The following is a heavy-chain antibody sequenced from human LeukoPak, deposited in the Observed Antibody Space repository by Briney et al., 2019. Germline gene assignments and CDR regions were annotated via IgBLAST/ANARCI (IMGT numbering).Heavy chain of an antibody. D-gene: IGHD1-26*01. CDR1: GFTFSSYA. J-gene: IGHJ3*02. V-gene: IGHV3-23*01. CDR3: AKDRAYSGSYHDAFDI. Sequence: GGSLRLSCAASGFTFSSYAMSWVRQAPGKGLEWVSVISGSGGSTYYADSVKGRFTISRDNSKNTLYLQMNSLRAEDTAVYYCAKDRAYSGSYHDAFDIWGQGTMVTVSS. CDR2: ISGSGGST.